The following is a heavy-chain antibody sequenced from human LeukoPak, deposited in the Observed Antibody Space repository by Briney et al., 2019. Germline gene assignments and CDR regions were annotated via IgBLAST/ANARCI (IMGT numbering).Heavy chain of an antibody. J-gene: IGHJ4*02. CDR1: GYTFTSYG. Sequence: SVKVSCKASGYTFTSYGISWVRQAPGQGLEWMGRIIPILGIANYAQKFQGRVTITADKSTSTAYMELSSLRSEDTAVYYCARDLLYYDSSGYYQGRNDYWGQGTLVTVSS. CDR2: IIPILGIA. V-gene: IGHV1-69*04. D-gene: IGHD3-22*01. CDR3: ARDLLYYDSSGYYQGRNDY.